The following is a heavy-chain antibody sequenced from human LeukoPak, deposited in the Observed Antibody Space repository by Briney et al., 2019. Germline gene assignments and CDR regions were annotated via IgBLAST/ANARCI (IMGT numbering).Heavy chain of an antibody. CDR3: ARASNYYGSGSFNNYFDY. J-gene: IGHJ4*02. V-gene: IGHV1-2*02. CDR1: GYTFTGYY. CDR2: INPNSGGT. D-gene: IGHD3-10*01. Sequence: ASVKVSCKASGYTFTGYYMHWVRQAPGQGLEWMGWINPNSGGTNYAQKFQGRVTMTRDTSISTAYMELSRLRSDDTAVYYCARASNYYGSGSFNNYFDYWGREPWSPSPQ.